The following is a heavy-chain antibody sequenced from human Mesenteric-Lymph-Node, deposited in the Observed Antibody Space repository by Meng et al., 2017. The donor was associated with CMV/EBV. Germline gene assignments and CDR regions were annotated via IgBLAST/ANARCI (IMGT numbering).Heavy chain of an antibody. V-gene: IGHV6-1*01. CDR1: GDSVSNDGAA. CDR2: TYYRSKWYE. D-gene: IGHD1-7*01. J-gene: IGHJ4*02. Sequence: GAISGDSVSNDGAAWNWFRQSPSRGLEWLGRTYYRSKWYEDYAVSVKDRLTINPDTSKNQFSLQLNSVTPEDTALYYCARGTGTLDYWGQGTLVTVSS. CDR3: ARGTGTLDY.